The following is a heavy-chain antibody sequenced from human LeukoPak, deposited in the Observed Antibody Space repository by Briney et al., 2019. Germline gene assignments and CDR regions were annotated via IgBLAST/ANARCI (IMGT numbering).Heavy chain of an antibody. J-gene: IGHJ3*02. CDR2: ISSSSSYI. CDR3: ARDFTSGDVAFDI. CDR1: GFTFSSYS. V-gene: IGHV3-21*01. D-gene: IGHD3-10*01. Sequence: GGSLRLSCAASGFTFSSYSMNWVRQAPGKGLEWVSSISSSSSYIYYADSVKGRFTMSRDNAKDSLYLQMNSLRAEDTAVYYCARDFTSGDVAFDIWGQGTMVTVSS.